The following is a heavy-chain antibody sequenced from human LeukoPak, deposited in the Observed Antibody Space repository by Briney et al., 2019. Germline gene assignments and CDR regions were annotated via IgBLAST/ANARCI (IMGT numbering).Heavy chain of an antibody. D-gene: IGHD6-6*01. Sequence: ASVNVSCKVSGYTLTELSMHWERQPAGKGLEWVGGVDPEDGETIYAQKFQGRVTMTEDTSTDTAYMELSSLRSEDTAVYYCATVGSASIAAGRACDIWGQGTMVTVSS. V-gene: IGHV1-24*01. CDR1: GYTLTELS. J-gene: IGHJ3*02. CDR3: ATVGSASIAAGRACDI. CDR2: VDPEDGET.